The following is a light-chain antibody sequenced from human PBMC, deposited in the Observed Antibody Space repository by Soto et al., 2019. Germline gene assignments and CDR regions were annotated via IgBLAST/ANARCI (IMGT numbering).Light chain of an antibody. CDR3: QQYNSYSRT. Sequence: TQSPDTLSLSPGERATLSCRASQSVSSWLAWYQQKPGKAPKLLIYKASSLESGVPSRFSGSGSGTEFTLTISSLQPDDFATYYCQQYNSYSRTFGQGTKVEIK. CDR2: KAS. J-gene: IGKJ1*01. CDR1: QSVSSW. V-gene: IGKV1-5*03.